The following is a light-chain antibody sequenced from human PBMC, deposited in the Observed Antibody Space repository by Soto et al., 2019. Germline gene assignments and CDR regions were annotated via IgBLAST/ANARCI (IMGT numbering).Light chain of an antibody. J-gene: IGKJ1*01. CDR2: AAS. CDR3: QKYNSAPWT. CDR1: QGISNY. V-gene: IGKV1-27*01. Sequence: DIQMTQSPSSLSTSVGDRVTITCRASQGISNYLAWYQQKPGKVPKLLIYAASTLQSGVPSRFSGSGSGTDFHLTISSLQAEDCATYYCQKYNSAPWTFGQGTKVEIK.